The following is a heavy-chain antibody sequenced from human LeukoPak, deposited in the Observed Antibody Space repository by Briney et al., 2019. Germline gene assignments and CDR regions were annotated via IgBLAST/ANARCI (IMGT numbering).Heavy chain of an antibody. V-gene: IGHV3-21*01. D-gene: IGHD2-21*02. J-gene: IGHJ4*02. CDR2: ISSSSSYI. Sequence: GGSLRLSCAASGFTFSSYSMNWVRQAPGKGLEWVSSISSSSSYIYYADSVKGRFTISRDNAKNSLYLQMNSLRAEDTAVYYCARDEVVTAIIDYWGQGTLVTVSS. CDR1: GFTFSSYS. CDR3: ARDEVVTAIIDY.